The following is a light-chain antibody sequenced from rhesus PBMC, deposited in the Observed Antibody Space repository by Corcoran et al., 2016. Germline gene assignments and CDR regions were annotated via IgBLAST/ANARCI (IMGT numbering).Light chain of an antibody. CDR1: QSVSSY. CDR2: GAS. V-gene: IGKV3S9*01. CDR3: QEYNNWLYS. J-gene: IGKJ2*01. Sequence: EIVMTQSPATLSLSPGERVTLSCRASQSVSSYVAWYQQKLDQLPSLLIYGASTRATGIPARVSGSGSGKDFTLSIRSMEPEDVGVDYYQEYNNWLYSFGQVTKVEIK.